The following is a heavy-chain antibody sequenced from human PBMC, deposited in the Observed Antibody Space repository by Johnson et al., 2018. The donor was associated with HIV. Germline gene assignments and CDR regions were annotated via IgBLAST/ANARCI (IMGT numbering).Heavy chain of an antibody. Sequence: EVQLVESGGGLVQPGGSLRLSCAASGFTFSSYGMSWVRQAPGKGLEWVSGVTGTGGDTYYADSVKGRFTISRDNSKTTLYLQMNSLRDEDTAVYYCANSLLLDAFNIWGQGTMVTVSS. CDR3: ANSLLLDAFNI. V-gene: IGHV3-23*04. J-gene: IGHJ3*02. CDR1: GFTFSSYG. CDR2: VTGTGGDT.